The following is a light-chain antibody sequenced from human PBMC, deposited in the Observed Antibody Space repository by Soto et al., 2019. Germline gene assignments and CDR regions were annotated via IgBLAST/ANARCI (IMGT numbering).Light chain of an antibody. J-gene: IGKJ1*01. CDR2: GAS. CDR3: QQYGSSVT. V-gene: IGKV3-20*01. Sequence: EIVLTQSPGTLSLSPGERATLSCRASQSVSNNYLGWYQQKPGQAPRLIIYGASNRATGIPDRFSGSGSGTDFTLTISRLEPEDFAVYYCQQYGSSVTFGQGTKVEIK. CDR1: QSVSNNY.